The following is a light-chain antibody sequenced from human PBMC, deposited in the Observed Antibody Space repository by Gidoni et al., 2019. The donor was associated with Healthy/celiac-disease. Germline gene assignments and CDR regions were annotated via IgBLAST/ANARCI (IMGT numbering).Light chain of an antibody. CDR1: QSISCW. V-gene: IGKV1-5*03. J-gene: IGKJ3*01. CDR2: KAS. CDR3: QQYNSYQFT. Sequence: DIQMTQSPSTLSASVGDRVTITCLASQSISCWLAWYQQKPGKAPKLLIYKASSLESGVPSRFSGSGSGTEFTLTISSLQPDDFATYYCQQYNSYQFTFGPGTKVDIK.